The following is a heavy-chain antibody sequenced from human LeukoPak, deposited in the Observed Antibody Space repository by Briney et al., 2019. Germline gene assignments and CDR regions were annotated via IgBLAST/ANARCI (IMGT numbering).Heavy chain of an antibody. V-gene: IGHV4-59*01. J-gene: IGHJ4*02. Sequence: SEILSLTCTVSGGSISSYYWSWIRQPPGKGLEWIGYIYYSGSTNYNPSLKSRVTISVDTSKNQFSLKLSSVTAADSAVYYCASSVAATGTPGFDYWGQGTLVTVSS. CDR3: ASSVAATGTPGFDY. CDR2: IYYSGST. D-gene: IGHD6-13*01. CDR1: GGSISSYY.